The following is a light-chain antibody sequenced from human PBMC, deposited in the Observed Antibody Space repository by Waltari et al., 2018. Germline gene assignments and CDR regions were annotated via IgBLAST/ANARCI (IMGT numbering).Light chain of an antibody. J-gene: IGKJ2*01. CDR2: LGS. V-gene: IGKV2-28*01. CDR1: QSLLHVTGYNY. CDR3: MQALHSPLT. Sequence: DTVMTQSPLSLPVTPGEPASISCRSTQSLLHVTGYNYLDWYLQKPGQSPPLLIYLGSNRASGVPDRFSGSGSGTDFTLNISRVEAEDVGVYYCMQALHSPLTFGQGTKLEIK.